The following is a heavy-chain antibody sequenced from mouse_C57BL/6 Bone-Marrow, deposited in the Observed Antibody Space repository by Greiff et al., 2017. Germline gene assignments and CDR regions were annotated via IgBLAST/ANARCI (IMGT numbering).Heavy chain of an antibody. CDR2: ISSGGSYT. J-gene: IGHJ2*01. CDR1: GFTFSSYG. V-gene: IGHV5-6*01. CDR3: AREGFDY. Sequence: EVQLQESGGDLVKPGGSLKLSCAASGFTFSSYGMSWVRQTPDMRLEWVATISSGGSYTYYPDSVKGRFTISRDNAKNTLYLQMSSLKSEDTAMYYCAREGFDYWGQGTTLTVSS.